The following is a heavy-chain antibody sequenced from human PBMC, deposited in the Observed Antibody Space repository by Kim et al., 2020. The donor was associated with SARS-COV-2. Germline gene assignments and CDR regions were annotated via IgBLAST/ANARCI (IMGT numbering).Heavy chain of an antibody. CDR2: INDSGNP. J-gene: IGHJ6*02. CDR3: ARGRGDYVMDV. V-gene: IGHV4-34*01. Sequence: SETLSLTCAVYGGSFSGYFWNWIRQPPGKGLEWIGDINDSGNPYYNPSLKSRVTISLHTAKKQFFLKVNSVTAADTALYYCARGRGDYVMDVWGQGTTVSVSS. CDR1: GGSFSGYF.